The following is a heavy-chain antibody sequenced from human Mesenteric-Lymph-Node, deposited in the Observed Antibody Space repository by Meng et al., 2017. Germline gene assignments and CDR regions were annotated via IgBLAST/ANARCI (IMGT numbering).Heavy chain of an antibody. J-gene: IGHJ2*01. CDR2: IYNSGST. CDR1: GGSISSGDYY. CDR3: ARGQKGYFDL. Sequence: QPQESGPGLVTPSQALSLTCTVSGGSISSGDYYWSWIRQPPGKGLEWSGHIYNSGSTYYNPSLKCRITISVDTSKNQFSLKLSSVTAADTAVYYCARGQKGYFDLWGRGTLVTVSS. V-gene: IGHV4-30-4*01.